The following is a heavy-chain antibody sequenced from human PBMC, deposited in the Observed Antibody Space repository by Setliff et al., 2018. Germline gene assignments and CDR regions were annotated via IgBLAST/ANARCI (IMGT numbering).Heavy chain of an antibody. J-gene: IGHJ4*02. D-gene: IGHD3-16*02. V-gene: IGHV1-18*01. CDR1: GYTFTSYD. Sequence: ASVKVSCKASGYTFTSYDINWVRQATGQGLEWMGWTSNNNAKTHYAQKFQGRVTLTTDTPTNTAYMEMGGLRSDDTAVYYCARAGESSSFDYWGQGTLVTVSS. CDR2: TSNNNAKT. CDR3: ARAGESSSFDY.